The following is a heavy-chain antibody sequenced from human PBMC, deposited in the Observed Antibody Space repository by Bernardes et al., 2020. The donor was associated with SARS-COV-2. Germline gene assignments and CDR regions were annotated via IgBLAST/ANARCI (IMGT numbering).Heavy chain of an antibody. CDR2: ISGDGSVT. CDR3: GSSSSTCCDQ. CDR1: GITFSSNW. Sequence: GRSLRLSCAASGITFSSNWMHWVRQAPGKGLVWVSRISGDGSVTNYADPVKGRFIISRDNAKNTLYLQMNSLRDEDTAVYYCGSSSSTCCDQWGQGTLVTVSS. D-gene: IGHD2-2*01. V-gene: IGHV3-74*01. J-gene: IGHJ4*02.